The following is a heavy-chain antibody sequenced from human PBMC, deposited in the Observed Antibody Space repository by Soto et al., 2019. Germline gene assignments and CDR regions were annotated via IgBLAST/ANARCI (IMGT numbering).Heavy chain of an antibody. V-gene: IGHV4-39*01. CDR1: GGSIRSRGYF. Sequence: SETLSLTCTVSGGSIRSRGYFWGWLRQPPGKGLEWIGSINYSGSTYYNPSLKSRITISVDTSKNQFSLTLTSVTAADTAVYYCASDTYGGTVGYFDYWGQGTLVTV. D-gene: IGHD3-16*01. CDR2: INYSGST. CDR3: ASDTYGGTVGYFDY. J-gene: IGHJ4*02.